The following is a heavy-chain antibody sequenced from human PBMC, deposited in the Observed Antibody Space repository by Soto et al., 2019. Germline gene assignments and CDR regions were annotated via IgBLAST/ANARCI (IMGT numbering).Heavy chain of an antibody. CDR1: GGTFSSYA. V-gene: IGHV1-69*13. J-gene: IGHJ4*02. Sequence: SVKVSCKASGGTFSSYAISWVRQAPGQGLEWMGGIIPIFGTANYAQKFQGRVTITADESTSTAYMELSSLRSEDTAVYYCARDLHTYDSSGYYPGNYFDYWGQGTLVTVSS. CDR2: IIPIFGTA. CDR3: ARDLHTYDSSGYYPGNYFDY. D-gene: IGHD3-22*01.